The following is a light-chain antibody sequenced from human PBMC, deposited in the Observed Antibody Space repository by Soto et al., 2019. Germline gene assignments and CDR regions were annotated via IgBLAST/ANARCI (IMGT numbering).Light chain of an antibody. Sequence: VLTQPPSVSGAPGQRVTISCTGSSSNIGAGHGVQWYQQAPGTAPKLLIYENNFRPSGVPVRFSGSKSGASASLAITGLQAEDEGDYYCQSYDSDLSVIFGGGTKLTVL. V-gene: IGLV1-40*01. CDR3: QSYDSDLSVI. CDR1: SSNIGAGHG. CDR2: ENN. J-gene: IGLJ2*01.